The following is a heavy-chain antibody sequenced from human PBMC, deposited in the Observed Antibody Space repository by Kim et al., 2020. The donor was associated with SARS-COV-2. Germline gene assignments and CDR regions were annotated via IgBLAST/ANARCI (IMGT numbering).Heavy chain of an antibody. V-gene: IGHV3-48*02. CDR2: ISSSSTI. D-gene: IGHD2-2*01. CDR1: GFTFSSYS. CDR3: ARDRYCSSTSCHGYYYYGMDV. J-gene: IGHJ6*02. Sequence: GGSLRLSCAASGFTFSSYSMNWVRQAPGKGLEWVSYISSSSTIYYADSVKGRFTISRDNAKNSLYLQMNSLRDEDTAVYYCARDRYCSSTSCHGYYYYGMDVWGQGTTVTVSS.